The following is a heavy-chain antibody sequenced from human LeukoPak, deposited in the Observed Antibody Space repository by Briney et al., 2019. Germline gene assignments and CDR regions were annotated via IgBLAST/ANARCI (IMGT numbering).Heavy chain of an antibody. V-gene: IGHV3-66*01. CDR3: ARDVPNDGCGMDV. CDR1: GLTVSSKY. CDR2: ITTGGST. Sequence: GGSLRLSCAAAGLTVSSKYMSWVRQAPGKGLEWVSTITTGGSTNHADSVKGRFSISRDNAKNTLYLQMNSLRAEDTAVYYCARDVPNDGCGMDVWGQGTTVTVSS. D-gene: IGHD5-24*01. J-gene: IGHJ6*02.